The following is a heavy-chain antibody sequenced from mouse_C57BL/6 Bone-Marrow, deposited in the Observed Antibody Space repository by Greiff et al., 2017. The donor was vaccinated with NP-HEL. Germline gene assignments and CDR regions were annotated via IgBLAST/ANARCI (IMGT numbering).Heavy chain of an antibody. V-gene: IGHV5-15*01. CDR3: ARHGDYGIYAMDY. J-gene: IGHJ4*01. D-gene: IGHD1-1*01. CDR2: ISNLAYSI. Sequence: EVQGVESGGGLVQPGGSLKLSCAASGFTFSDYGMAWVRQAPRKGPEWVAFISNLAYSIYYADTVTGRFTISRENAKNTLYLEMSSLRSEDTAMYYCARHGDYGIYAMDYWGQGTSVTVSS. CDR1: GFTFSDYG.